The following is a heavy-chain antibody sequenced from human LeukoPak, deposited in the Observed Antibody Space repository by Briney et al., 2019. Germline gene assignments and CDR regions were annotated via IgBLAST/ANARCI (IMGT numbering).Heavy chain of an antibody. J-gene: IGHJ6*02. V-gene: IGHV3-21*01. D-gene: IGHD6-19*01. CDR1: GFTFSSYS. CDR2: ISSSSSYI. CDR3: ARRGYSSGPGMDV. Sequence: GGSLRLSCAASGFTFSSYSMSWVRQAPGKGLEWVSSISSSSSYIYYADSVKGRFTISRDNAKNSLYLQMNSLRAGDTAVYYCARRGYSSGPGMDVWGQGTTVTVSS.